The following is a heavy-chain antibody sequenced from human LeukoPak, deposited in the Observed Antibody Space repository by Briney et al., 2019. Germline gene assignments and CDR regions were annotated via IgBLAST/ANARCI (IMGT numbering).Heavy chain of an antibody. V-gene: IGHV1-2*02. CDR3: ARTTRGAFDI. CDR1: GYTFTGYY. J-gene: IGHJ3*02. Sequence: ASVTVSCKASGYTFTGYYMHWVRQAPGQGLEWMGWINPNSGGTNNAQKFQGRVTMTRDTSISTAYMELSRLRSDDTAVYYCARTTRGAFDIWGQGTMVTVSS. D-gene: IGHD3-10*01. CDR2: INPNSGGT.